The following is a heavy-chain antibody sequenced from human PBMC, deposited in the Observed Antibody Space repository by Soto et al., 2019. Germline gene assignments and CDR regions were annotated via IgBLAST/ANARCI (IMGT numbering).Heavy chain of an antibody. CDR3: ASQRGSGSNFLFVD. CDR2: IFYNGNA. CDR1: GGSISDDYYY. Sequence: SETLSLTCSVSGGSISDDYYYWTWVRQYPGKGLEWIGYIFYNGNAYYTPSLKSRITISIDTSENQFSLKLTSVTAADTAVYYCASQRGSGSNFLFVDWGPGILVTVFS. J-gene: IGHJ4*02. D-gene: IGHD3-10*01. V-gene: IGHV4-31*03.